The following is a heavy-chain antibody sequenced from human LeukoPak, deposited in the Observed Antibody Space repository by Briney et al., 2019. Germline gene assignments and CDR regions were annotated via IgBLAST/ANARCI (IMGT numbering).Heavy chain of an antibody. D-gene: IGHD6-13*01. CDR2: IIPIVGIA. CDR1: GGTFSSYA. V-gene: IGHV1-69*04. Sequence: SVKVSCKASGGTFSSYAISWVRQAPGQGPEWMGRIIPIVGIANYAQKFQGRVTITADKSTSTAYMELSSLRSEDTAVYYCARSPITAVDPFDYWGQGTLVTVSS. CDR3: ARSPITAVDPFDY. J-gene: IGHJ4*02.